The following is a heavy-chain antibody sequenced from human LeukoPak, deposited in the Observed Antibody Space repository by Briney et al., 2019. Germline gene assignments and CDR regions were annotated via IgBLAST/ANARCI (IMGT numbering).Heavy chain of an antibody. CDR2: IIPIFGTA. CDR3: ARESMEGHCSGGSCSD. J-gene: IGHJ4*02. CDR1: GGTFSSYA. D-gene: IGHD2-15*01. V-gene: IGHV1-69*13. Sequence: SVKVSCKASGGTFSSYAISWVRQAPGQGLEWMGGIIPIFGTANYAQKFQGRVTITADESTSTAYMELSSLRAEDTAVYYCARESMEGHCSGGSCSDWGQGTLVTVSS.